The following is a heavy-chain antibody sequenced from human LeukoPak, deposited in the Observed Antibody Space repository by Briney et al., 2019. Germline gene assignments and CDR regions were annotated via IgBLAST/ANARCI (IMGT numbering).Heavy chain of an antibody. D-gene: IGHD6-13*01. V-gene: IGHV3-23*01. CDR2: ITGAGSST. CDR3: ARDGIAFRRTVGYFDY. CDR1: GFTFKSYG. J-gene: IGHJ4*02. Sequence: PGGSLRLSCAASGFTFKSYGMTWVRQVPGKGLEWVSSITGAGSSTKYADSVNGRFTISRDNSKNTLYLQMNSLRAEDTAVYYCARDGIAFRRTVGYFDYWGQGTLVTVSS.